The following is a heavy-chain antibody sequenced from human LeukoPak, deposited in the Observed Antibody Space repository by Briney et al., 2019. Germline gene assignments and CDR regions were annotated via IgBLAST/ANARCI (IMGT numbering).Heavy chain of an antibody. J-gene: IGHJ4*02. Sequence: GASVKVSCKASGYTFTSYGISWVRQAPGQGLEWMGWISAYNGNTNYAQKLQGRVTMTTDTSTSTAYMELRSPRSDDTAVYYCARDQVVPAAKAGIDYWGQGTLVTVSS. CDR1: GYTFTSYG. D-gene: IGHD2-2*01. CDR2: ISAYNGNT. V-gene: IGHV1-18*01. CDR3: ARDQVVPAAKAGIDY.